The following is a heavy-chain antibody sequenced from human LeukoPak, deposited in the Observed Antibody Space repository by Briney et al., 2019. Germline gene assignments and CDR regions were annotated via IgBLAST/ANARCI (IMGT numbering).Heavy chain of an antibody. D-gene: IGHD5-18*01. V-gene: IGHV3-74*01. J-gene: IGHJ4*02. Sequence: GGSLRLSCAASGFTFSSYWMHWVRQAPGKGLVWVSRIDIDGSTTTYADSVRGRFTISRDNAKNTLYLQMRSLRAEDTAVYYCARVGYSCGYEYWGQGTLVTVSS. CDR1: GFTFSSYW. CDR3: ARVGYSCGYEY. CDR2: IDIDGSTT.